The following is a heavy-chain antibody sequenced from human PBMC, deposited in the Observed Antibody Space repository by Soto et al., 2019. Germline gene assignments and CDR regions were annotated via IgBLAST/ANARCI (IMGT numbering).Heavy chain of an antibody. CDR1: GFIFSNYS. J-gene: IGHJ6*02. CDR3: AREYTAWPLAYGLDV. D-gene: IGHD2-2*02. CDR2: ISSRSDI. V-gene: IGHV3-21*01. Sequence: GGSLRLSCFGSGFIFSNYSINWVRQAPGKGLEWVSSISSRSDIYYAESVKGRFTISRDNAKNSVSLQMNSLRAEDTAVYYCAREYTAWPLAYGLDVWGQGTTVTVSS.